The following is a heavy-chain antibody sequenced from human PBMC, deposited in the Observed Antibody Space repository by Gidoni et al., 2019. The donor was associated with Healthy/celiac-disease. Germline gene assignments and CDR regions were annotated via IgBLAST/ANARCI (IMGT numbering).Heavy chain of an antibody. CDR1: GGTFISYA. CDR2: IIPILSIA. V-gene: IGHV1-69*10. J-gene: IGHJ4*02. CDR3: ANGGYCGGDCYSE. D-gene: IGHD2-21*02. Sequence: VQLVQAGDEVKKPGSSVKVSCKDSGGTFISYASSWVRQDPGQVIEWRGGIIPILSIANYAQKFQGRVTITAAKSTSTAYMGLSSRRSEDTAVYYCANGGYCGGDCYSEWGQGTLVTVSS.